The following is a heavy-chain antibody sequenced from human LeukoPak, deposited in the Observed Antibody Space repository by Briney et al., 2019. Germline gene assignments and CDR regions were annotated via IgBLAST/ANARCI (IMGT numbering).Heavy chain of an antibody. CDR3: ARSNNYYESSGYYAKSRRDFDY. J-gene: IGHJ4*02. CDR1: GYTFTSYY. D-gene: IGHD3-22*01. Sequence: ASVKLSCKSSGYTFTSYYMHWVRQAPGQGLKGWGIFTPIGGSKSYAQKFQGRVTMTRATSTSTVYMELSSLRSEDTAVYYCARSNNYYESSGYYAKSRRDFDYWGQGTLVTVSS. CDR2: FTPIGGSK. V-gene: IGHV1-46*01.